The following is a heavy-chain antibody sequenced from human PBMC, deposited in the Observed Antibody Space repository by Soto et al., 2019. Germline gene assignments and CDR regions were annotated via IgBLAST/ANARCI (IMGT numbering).Heavy chain of an antibody. Sequence: EVQLVQSGGGLVQPGGSLRLCCAASGFSFSTYWMSWVRQAPGKGLEGVANINQNGSVKYYVDPMKGRFSLSRDNAKNSLCLQMNSLRAEDTAVYYCASGTRVPDSWGQGTLVTVSS. J-gene: IGHJ4*02. V-gene: IGHV3-7*01. CDR3: ASGTRVPDS. CDR2: INQNGSVK. CDR1: GFSFSTYW. D-gene: IGHD1-26*01.